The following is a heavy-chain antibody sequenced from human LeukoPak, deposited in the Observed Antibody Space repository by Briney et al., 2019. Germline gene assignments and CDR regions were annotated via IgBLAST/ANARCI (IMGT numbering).Heavy chain of an antibody. Sequence: GESLQISCKGSGYSFTSYWIGWVRQMPGKGLEWMGIIYPGDSDTRYSPSFQGQVTISADKSISTAYLQWSSLKASDSAMYYCARLVPWSGTEVDYWGQGTLVTVSS. J-gene: IGHJ4*02. CDR2: IYPGDSDT. CDR3: ARLVPWSGTEVDY. CDR1: GYSFTSYW. D-gene: IGHD3-3*01. V-gene: IGHV5-51*01.